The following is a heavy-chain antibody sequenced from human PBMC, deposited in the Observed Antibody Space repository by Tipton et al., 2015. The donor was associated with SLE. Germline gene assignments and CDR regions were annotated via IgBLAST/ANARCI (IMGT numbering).Heavy chain of an antibody. V-gene: IGHV4-39*01. J-gene: IGHJ3*02. Sequence: LRLSCTVSGGSISSSSYYWGWIRQPPGKGLEWIGSIYYSGSTYYNPSLKSRVTISVDTSKNQFSLKLSSVTAADTAVYYCARRWKWEHDAFDIWGQGTMVPVSS. CDR3: ARRWKWEHDAFDI. D-gene: IGHD1-26*01. CDR1: GGSISSSSYY. CDR2: IYYSGST.